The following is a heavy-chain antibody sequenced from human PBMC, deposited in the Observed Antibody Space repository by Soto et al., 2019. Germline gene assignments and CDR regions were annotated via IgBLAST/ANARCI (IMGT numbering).Heavy chain of an antibody. CDR3: ARTYYDFWSGYYPKYYYYGMDV. Sequence: CETLSLTCPVSGGSVRSSGYYWAWLRQPPGKGLEWIVRLYSSVNTYRNPSLKSRVTISVGTSKNQFSLRLSSVTAADTAVYYCARTYYDFWSGYYPKYYYYGMDVWGQGTTVTVS. CDR2: LYSSVNT. D-gene: IGHD3-3*01. V-gene: IGHV4-39*07. J-gene: IGHJ6*02. CDR1: GGSVRSSGYY.